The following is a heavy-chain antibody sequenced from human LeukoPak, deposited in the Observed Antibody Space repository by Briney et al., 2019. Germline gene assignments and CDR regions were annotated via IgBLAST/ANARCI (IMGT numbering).Heavy chain of an antibody. CDR3: AGVVRYDSSDPSLDY. CDR2: ISGSSDYI. CDR1: GFTVSSNY. J-gene: IGHJ4*02. V-gene: IGHV3-21*01. Sequence: GGSLRLSCAASGFTVSSNYMNWVRQAPGKGLEWVSSISGSSDYIFYADSVKGRFTISRDNAKNSLYLQMNSLRAEDTAVYYCAGVVRYDSSDPSLDYWGQGTLVTVSS. D-gene: IGHD3-22*01.